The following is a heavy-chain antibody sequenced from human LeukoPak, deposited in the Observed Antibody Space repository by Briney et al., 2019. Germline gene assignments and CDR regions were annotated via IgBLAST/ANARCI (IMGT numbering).Heavy chain of an antibody. CDR1: GFTFSSYA. CDR2: ISSSGGST. Sequence: PGGSLRLSCAASGFTFSSYAMSWVRQAPGKGLEWVSAISSSGGSTYYADSVKGRFTISRDNSRNTLYLQMNSLRVEDMAIYYCAKDLAVVSDHFDYWGQGALVTVSS. D-gene: IGHD4-23*01. CDR3: AKDLAVVSDHFDY. V-gene: IGHV3-23*01. J-gene: IGHJ4*02.